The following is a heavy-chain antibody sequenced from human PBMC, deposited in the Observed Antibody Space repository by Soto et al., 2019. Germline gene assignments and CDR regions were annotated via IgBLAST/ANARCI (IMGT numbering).Heavy chain of an antibody. CDR1: GGSISSGGYS. CDR2: IYHSGST. Sequence: QLQLQESGSGLVKPSQTLSLTCAVSGGSISSGGYSWSWIRQPPGKGLEWIGYIYHSGSTYYNPSLXSXXNTSVDRSKNQFSLKLRSVTAAATAVYYSARVPARWGQGTLVTVSS. CDR3: ARVPAR. J-gene: IGHJ4*02. V-gene: IGHV4-30-2*01. D-gene: IGHD2-2*01.